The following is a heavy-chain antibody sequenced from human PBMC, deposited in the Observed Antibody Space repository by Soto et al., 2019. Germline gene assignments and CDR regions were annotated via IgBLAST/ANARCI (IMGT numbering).Heavy chain of an antibody. J-gene: IGHJ5*02. V-gene: IGHV4-39*01. CDR3: ARVMYYYDSSGYYRWFDP. Sequence: QLLESGPGLVKPSETLSLTCTVSGGSISSSSYYWGWIRQPPGKGLEWIGSIYYSGSTYYNPSLKSRVTISVDTSKNQFSLKLSSVTAADTAVYYCARVMYYYDSSGYYRWFDPWGQGTLVTVSS. CDR2: IYYSGST. D-gene: IGHD3-22*01. CDR1: GGSISSSSYY.